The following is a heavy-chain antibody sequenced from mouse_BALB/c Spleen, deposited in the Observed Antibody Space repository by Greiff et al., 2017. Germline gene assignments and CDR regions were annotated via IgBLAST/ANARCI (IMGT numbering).Heavy chain of an antibody. CDR3: ARQPDGYYPLFDY. V-gene: IGHV5-6*01. CDR1: GFTFSSYG. Sequence: EVKLMESGGDLVKPGGSLKLSCAASGFTFSSYGMSWVRQTPDKRLEWVATISSGGSYTYYPDSVKGRFTISRDNAKNTLYLQMSSLKSEDTAMYYCARQPDGYYPLFDYWGQGTTLTVSS. J-gene: IGHJ2*01. CDR2: ISSGGSYT. D-gene: IGHD2-3*01.